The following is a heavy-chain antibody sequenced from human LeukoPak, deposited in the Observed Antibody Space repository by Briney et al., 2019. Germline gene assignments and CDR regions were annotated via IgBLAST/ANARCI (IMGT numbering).Heavy chain of an antibody. J-gene: IGHJ4*02. Sequence: PGGSLRLSCVASGFTFSNYAMSWVRQAPGKGLEWVSGISGSGGSTYYADSVKGRFTISRDNSKNTLYLQMNSLRAEDTAVYYCAKGVVVRGVTIDYWGQGTLVTVSS. V-gene: IGHV3-23*01. CDR3: AKGVVVRGVTIDY. CDR1: GFTFSNYA. CDR2: ISGSGGST. D-gene: IGHD3-10*01.